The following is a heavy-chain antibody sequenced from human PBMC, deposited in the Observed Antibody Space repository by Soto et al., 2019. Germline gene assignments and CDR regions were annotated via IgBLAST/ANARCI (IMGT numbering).Heavy chain of an antibody. V-gene: IGHV3-30*18. Sequence: QVQLVESGGGVVQPGRSLRLSCAASGFTFSSYGMHWVRQAPGKGLEWVAVISYDGSNKYYADSVKGRFTISRDNSKNPLYLQMNSLRAEDTAVYYWAKALVQYYYYGMDVWGHGTTVTVSS. J-gene: IGHJ6*02. CDR1: GFTFSSYG. CDR3: AKALVQYYYYGMDV. D-gene: IGHD1-1*01. CDR2: ISYDGSNK.